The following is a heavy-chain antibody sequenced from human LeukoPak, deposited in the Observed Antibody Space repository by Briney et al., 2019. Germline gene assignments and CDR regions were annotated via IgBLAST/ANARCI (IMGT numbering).Heavy chain of an antibody. CDR3: ARGTTVTTPFDY. J-gene: IGHJ4*02. CDR2: TNPNSGGT. Sequence: GASVKVSCKASGYTFTGYYMHWVRQAPGQGLEWMGRTNPNSGGTNYAQKFQGRVTMTRDTSISTAYMELSRLRSDDTAVYYCARGTTVTTPFDYWGQGTLVTVSS. D-gene: IGHD4-17*01. V-gene: IGHV1-2*06. CDR1: GYTFTGYY.